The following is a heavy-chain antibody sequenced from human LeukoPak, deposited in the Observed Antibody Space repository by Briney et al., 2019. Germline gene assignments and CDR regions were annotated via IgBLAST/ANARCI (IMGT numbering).Heavy chain of an antibody. CDR3: AKEGTPQVSTWYDL. J-gene: IGHJ5*02. V-gene: IGHV3-30*18. D-gene: IGHD3-10*01. CDR2: ILVEGGTQ. CDR1: GFTFSSYG. Sequence: PGRSLRLSCAASGFTFSSYGMHWVRQAPGKGLEWVAVILVEGGTQQYADSVKGRFIISRDNPRNTLYLQMNILRTEDTAVYYCAKEGTPQVSTWYDLWGQGTQVIVS.